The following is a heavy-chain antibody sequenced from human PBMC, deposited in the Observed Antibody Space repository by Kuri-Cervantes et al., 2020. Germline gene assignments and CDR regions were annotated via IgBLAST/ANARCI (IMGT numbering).Heavy chain of an antibody. D-gene: IGHD1-26*01. CDR1: GFTFSSYG. J-gene: IGHJ4*02. CDR2: IWYDGRNK. CDR3: TKLGIVAAANLVLIDY. Sequence: GGSLRLSCAASGFTFSSYGMHWVRQAPGKGLEWVAVIWYDGRNKYYADSVKGRFTISRDNSKNTLYLQMNSLRAEDTAVYYCTKLGIVAAANLVLIDYWGQGTLVTVSS. V-gene: IGHV3-30*02.